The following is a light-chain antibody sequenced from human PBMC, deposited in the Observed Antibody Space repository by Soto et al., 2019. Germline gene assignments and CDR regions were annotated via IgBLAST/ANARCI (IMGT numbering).Light chain of an antibody. CDR1: QSVSSY. V-gene: IGKV3-15*01. Sequence: EIVFTQSPGILSLSPGERATLSCRASQSVSSYLAWYQQKPGQAPRLLIYDASTRATGIPARFSGSGSGTEFTLTISSLQSEDFAVYYCQQYNNWPPWTFGQGTKVDI. CDR3: QQYNNWPPWT. J-gene: IGKJ1*01. CDR2: DAS.